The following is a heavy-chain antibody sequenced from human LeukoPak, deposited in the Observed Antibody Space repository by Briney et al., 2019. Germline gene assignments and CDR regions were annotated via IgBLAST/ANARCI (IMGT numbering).Heavy chain of an antibody. CDR2: IYYSGST. CDR1: GGSISSSSYY. D-gene: IGHD3-10*01. CDR3: ARHVYGSGSYYNPLDY. V-gene: IGHV4-39*01. Sequence: SETLSLTCTVSGGSISSSSYYWGWVRQPPGKGLEWIGCIYYSGSTYYNPSLKSPVTISVDTSKNQFSLKLSSVTAADTAVYYCARHVYGSGSYYNPLDYWGQGTLVTVSS. J-gene: IGHJ4*02.